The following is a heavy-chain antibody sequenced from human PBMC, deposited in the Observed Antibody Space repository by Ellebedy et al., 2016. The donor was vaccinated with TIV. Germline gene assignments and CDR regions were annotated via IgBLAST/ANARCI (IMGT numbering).Heavy chain of an antibody. CDR1: GGSVSSENW. J-gene: IGHJ4*02. D-gene: IGHD1-1*01. V-gene: IGHV4/OR15-8*01. CDR3: TRGGGYFIDY. Sequence: ESLKISCVVSGGSVSSENWWNWVRQPPGKGLEWIGETYHSGSTNYNPSLKSRVTISLDKSKNQLSLKLSSVTAADTAVYYCTRGGGYFIDYWGQGALVAVSS. CDR2: TYHSGST.